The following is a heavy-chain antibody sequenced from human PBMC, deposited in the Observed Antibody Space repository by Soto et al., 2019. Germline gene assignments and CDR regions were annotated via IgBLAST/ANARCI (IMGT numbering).Heavy chain of an antibody. CDR1: GGSISSYY. CDR3: ARVAELSWYFDL. J-gene: IGHJ2*01. V-gene: IGHV4-59*01. D-gene: IGHD1-26*01. CDR2: LYYSGTT. Sequence: QVQLQESGPGLVKPSETLSLTCTVSGGSISSYYWSWIRQPPGKGLEWIGYLYYSGTTSYNPSLKRRVTISVDTSRNQFSLKLSSVTAADTAVYYCARVAELSWYFDLWGRGTLVTVSS.